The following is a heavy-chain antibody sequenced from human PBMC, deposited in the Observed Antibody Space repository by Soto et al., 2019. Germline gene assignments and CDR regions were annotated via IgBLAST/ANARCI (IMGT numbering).Heavy chain of an antibody. CDR2: IGSSSSYI. J-gene: IGHJ4*02. V-gene: IGHV3-21*01. CDR3: ARDLRPYYDYIWGSQSTGGRYFDY. Sequence: GGSLRLSCAASGFTFSSYSMNWVRQAPGKGLEWVSSIGSSSSYIYCADSVKGRFTISRDNAKNSLYLQMNSLRAEDTAVYYCARDLRPYYDYIWGSQSTGGRYFDYWGQGTLVTVSS. D-gene: IGHD3-16*01. CDR1: GFTFSSYS.